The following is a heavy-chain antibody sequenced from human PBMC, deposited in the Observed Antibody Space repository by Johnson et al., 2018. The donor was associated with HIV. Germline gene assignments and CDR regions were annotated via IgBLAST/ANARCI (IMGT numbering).Heavy chain of an antibody. D-gene: IGHD2-15*01. J-gene: IGHJ3*02. V-gene: IGHV3-53*01. CDR2: IYSDGNT. CDR1: GFAVSSNY. Sequence: VQLVESGGGLIQPGGSLRLSCAAFGFAVSSNYMSWVRQAPGKGLEWVSIIYSDGNTYCADSVKGRFTISRDNSKNTLYLQMKSLRAEDTAVYYCAGTPGYSRSFDSWGQGTMVTVSS. CDR3: AGTPGYSRSFDS.